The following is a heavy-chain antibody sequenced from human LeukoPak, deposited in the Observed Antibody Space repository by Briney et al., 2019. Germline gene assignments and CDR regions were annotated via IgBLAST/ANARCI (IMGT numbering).Heavy chain of an antibody. CDR2: IYYSGST. D-gene: IGHD3-22*01. V-gene: IGHV4-59*08. J-gene: IGHJ3*02. Sequence: PSETLSLACTVSGGSISSYYWSWIRQPPGKGLEWIGYIYYSGSTNYNPSLKSRVNISVDTSKNQFSLKLSSVTAADTAVYYCARHVSTYDSSGYYYTHDAFDIWGQGTMVTVSS. CDR3: ARHVSTYDSSGYYYTHDAFDI. CDR1: GGSISSYY.